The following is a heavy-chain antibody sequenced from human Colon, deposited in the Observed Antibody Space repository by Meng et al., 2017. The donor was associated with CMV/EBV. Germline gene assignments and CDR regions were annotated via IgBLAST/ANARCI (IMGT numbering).Heavy chain of an antibody. V-gene: IGHV4-61*01. Sequence: SETLSLTCTVSSDSVSSGSSYWSWIRQPPGKGLEWIGFIYYNGNTNYNPSLKSRVTISVDTSKNQFSLKLSSVTAADTAVYYCAREAAIYGSGRCLDSWGQGTLVTSPQ. CDR2: IYYNGNT. D-gene: IGHD3-10*01. CDR1: SDSVSSGSSY. J-gene: IGHJ4*02. CDR3: AREAAIYGSGRCLDS.